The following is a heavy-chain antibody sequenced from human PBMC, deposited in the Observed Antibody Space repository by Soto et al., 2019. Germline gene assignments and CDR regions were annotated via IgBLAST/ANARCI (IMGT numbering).Heavy chain of an antibody. Sequence: PSETLSLTCTVSGGSISSYYWSWIRQPPGKGLEWIGYIYYSGSTNYNPSLKSRVTISVDTSKNQFSLKLSSVTAADTAVYYCARDFLLEDPGEAYYYYYGMDVWGQGTTVTASS. V-gene: IGHV4-59*01. CDR3: ARDFLLEDPGEAYYYYYGMDV. D-gene: IGHD3-16*01. CDR2: IYYSGST. J-gene: IGHJ6*02. CDR1: GGSISSYY.